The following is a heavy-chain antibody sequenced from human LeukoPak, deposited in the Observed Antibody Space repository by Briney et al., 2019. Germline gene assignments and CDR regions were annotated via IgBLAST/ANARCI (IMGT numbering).Heavy chain of an antibody. J-gene: IGHJ4*02. CDR3: ATYYDSSAYAPR. D-gene: IGHD3-22*01. CDR1: GGSFSGYY. V-gene: IGHV4-34*01. Sequence: SETLSLTCAVYGGSFSGYYWSWIRQPPGKGLEWIGEINHSGSTNYNPSLKSRVTMSVGTSKNQFSLKLSSVTAADTAVYYCATYYDSSAYAPRWGQGTLVTVSS. CDR2: INHSGST.